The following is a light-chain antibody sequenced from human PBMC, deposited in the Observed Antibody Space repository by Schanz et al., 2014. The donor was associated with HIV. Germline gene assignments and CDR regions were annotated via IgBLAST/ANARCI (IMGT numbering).Light chain of an antibody. V-gene: IGLV1-40*01. Sequence: QSILAQPLSVSGAPGQRVTISCTGSSSNIGTGYDVHWYQVLPGIAPKLLIFGYSNRPSGVPDRFSGSKSDSSASLTITGXXXXXEADYYCQSFDGSLGGVLFGGGTKLTVL. J-gene: IGLJ3*02. CDR1: SSNIGTGYD. CDR3: QSFDGSLGGVL. CDR2: GYS.